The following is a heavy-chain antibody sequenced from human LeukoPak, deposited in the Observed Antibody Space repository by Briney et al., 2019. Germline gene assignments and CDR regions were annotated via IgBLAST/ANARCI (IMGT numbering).Heavy chain of an antibody. Sequence: ASVKLSRKAAGYTFTSYDIYWVRQAPGQGLEWMGWMNPNSRNTGHAQKFKGRVTMNRNTSISTAYMELSSLRSEDTAVYYCARRSQAGGTGIGYWGQGTLVTVSS. CDR2: MNPNSRNT. CDR1: GYTFTSYD. J-gene: IGHJ4*02. CDR3: ARRSQAGGTGIGY. D-gene: IGHD6-19*01. V-gene: IGHV1-8*01.